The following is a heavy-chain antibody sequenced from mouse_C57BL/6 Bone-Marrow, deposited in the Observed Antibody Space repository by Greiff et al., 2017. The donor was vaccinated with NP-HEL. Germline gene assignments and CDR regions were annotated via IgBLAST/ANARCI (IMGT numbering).Heavy chain of an antibody. J-gene: IGHJ3*01. CDR1: GYTFTSYW. CDR2: IHPNSGST. CDR3: ARVLGGAWFAY. D-gene: IGHD4-1*01. V-gene: IGHV1-64*01. Sequence: QVQLQQPGAELVKPGASVKLSCKASGYTFTSYWMHWVKQRPGQGLEWIGMIHPNSGSTNYNEKFKSKATLTVDKSSSTAYMQLSSLTSEDSAVYYCARVLGGAWFAYWGRGTLVTVSA.